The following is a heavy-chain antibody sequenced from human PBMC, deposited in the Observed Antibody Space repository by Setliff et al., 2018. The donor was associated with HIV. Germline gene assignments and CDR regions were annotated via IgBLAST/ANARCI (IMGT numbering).Heavy chain of an antibody. V-gene: IGHV4-34*01. Sequence: NPSETLSLTCAVYGESFSGYYWSWIRQPPGKGLEWIGEINHSGSTNYNPSLKSRVTISVDTSKNQFSLKLSSVTAADTAVFYCARLTTTYYYDSSAYYHPVWGQGTLVTVSS. D-gene: IGHD3-22*01. CDR1: GESFSGYY. J-gene: IGHJ4*02. CDR3: ARLTTTYYYDSSAYYHPV. CDR2: INHSGST.